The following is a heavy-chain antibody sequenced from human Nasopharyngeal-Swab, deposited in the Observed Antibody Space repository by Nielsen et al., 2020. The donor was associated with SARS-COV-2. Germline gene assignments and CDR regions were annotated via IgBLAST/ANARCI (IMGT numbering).Heavy chain of an antibody. V-gene: IGHV3-9*01. CDR1: GFTFDDYV. D-gene: IGHD1-26*01. CDR3: AKDHVDYSGSSQGAFDI. Sequence: GGSLRLSCAASGFTFDDYVMHWVRQAPGKGLEWVSEISWNSRSIAYADSVKGRFTISRDNAKNSLYLQMNSLRAEDTALYYCAKDHVDYSGSSQGAFDIWGQGTMVTVSS. J-gene: IGHJ3*02. CDR2: ISWNSRSI.